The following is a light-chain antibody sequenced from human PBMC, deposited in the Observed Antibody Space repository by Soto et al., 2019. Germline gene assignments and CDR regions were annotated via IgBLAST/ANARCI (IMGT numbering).Light chain of an antibody. CDR1: QSISSW. V-gene: IGKV1-5*03. J-gene: IGKJ1*01. CDR3: QQYNSYSRT. Sequence: DVQLTQSPSFLSASVGDRVTITCRASQSISSWLAWYQQKPGKAPKLLIYKASSLESGVPSRFSGSGSGTEFTLTISSLQPDDFATYYCQQYNSYSRTFGRGTKV. CDR2: KAS.